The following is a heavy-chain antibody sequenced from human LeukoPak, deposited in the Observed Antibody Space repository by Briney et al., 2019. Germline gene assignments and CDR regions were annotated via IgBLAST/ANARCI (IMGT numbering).Heavy chain of an antibody. V-gene: IGHV3-11*01. CDR1: GFTFSDYF. J-gene: IGHJ6*02. CDR3: ARASPYSHYYGMDV. Sequence: GGSLRLSCVASGFTFSDYFMSWIRQVPGKGLEWVSYISHGGTSTYYADSVKGRFTISRDNAKTSLFLQMNSLSAEDTATYYCARASPYSHYYGMDVWGQGTTVTVSS. CDR2: ISHGGTST.